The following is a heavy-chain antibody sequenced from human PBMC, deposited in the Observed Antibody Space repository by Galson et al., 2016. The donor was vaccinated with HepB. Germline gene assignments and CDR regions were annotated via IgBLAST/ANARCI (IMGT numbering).Heavy chain of an antibody. CDR3: AKDIVVAGTRTLGF. Sequence: SLRLSCAASGFTLNRYNMNWVRQAPGRGLEWVSDISWNSGSIDYADSVKGRFTISRDNAKNSLYLQMNSLRAEDTALYYCAKDIVVAGTRTLGFWGQGTLVTVS. D-gene: IGHD6-19*01. CDR2: ISWNSGSI. CDR1: GFTLNRYN. V-gene: IGHV3-9*01. J-gene: IGHJ4*02.